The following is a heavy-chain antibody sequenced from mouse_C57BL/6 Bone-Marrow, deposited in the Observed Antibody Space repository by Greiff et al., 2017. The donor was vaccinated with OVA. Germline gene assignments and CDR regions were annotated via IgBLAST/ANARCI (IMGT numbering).Heavy chain of an antibody. D-gene: IGHD1-1*01. CDR3: ARPYGSSPFYDAMDY. J-gene: IGHJ4*01. CDR1: GFNIKDYY. V-gene: IGHV14-2*01. CDR2: IDPEDGET. Sequence: VQLQQSGAELVKPGASVKLSCTASGFNIKDYYMHWVKQRTEQGLEWIGRIDPEDGETKYAPKFPGKATITADTSSNTAYLQLSSLTSEDTAVYYCARPYGSSPFYDAMDYWGQGTSVTVSS.